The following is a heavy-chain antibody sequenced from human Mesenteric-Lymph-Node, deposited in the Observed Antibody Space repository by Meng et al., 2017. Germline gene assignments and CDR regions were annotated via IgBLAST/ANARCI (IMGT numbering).Heavy chain of an antibody. CDR1: GYSISSGYY. Sequence: SETLSLTCTVSGYSISSGYYWGWIRQPPGKGLEWIGSIYHSGITYYNPSLKSRVTISVDTSKNQFSLKLSSVTAADTAVYYCARLYLTMAVAGTYFDYWGQGTMVTVSS. D-gene: IGHD6-19*01. J-gene: IGHJ4*02. V-gene: IGHV4-38-2*02. CDR2: IYHSGIT. CDR3: ARLYLTMAVAGTYFDY.